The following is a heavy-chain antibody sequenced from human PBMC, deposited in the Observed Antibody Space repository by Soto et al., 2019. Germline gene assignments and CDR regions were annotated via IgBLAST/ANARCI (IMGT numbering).Heavy chain of an antibody. V-gene: IGHV4-39*01. CDR1: GGSISSSSYY. CDR2: IYYSGST. D-gene: IGHD2-8*01. CDR3: ARGYCTNFLCSDPYYYYGMDV. Sequence: SETLSLTCTVSGGSISSSSYYWGWIRQPPGKGLEWIGSIYYSGSTYYNPSLKSRVTISVDTSKNQFSLKLSSVTAADTAVYYCARGYCTNFLCSDPYYYYGMDVWGQGSSVTVSS. J-gene: IGHJ6*02.